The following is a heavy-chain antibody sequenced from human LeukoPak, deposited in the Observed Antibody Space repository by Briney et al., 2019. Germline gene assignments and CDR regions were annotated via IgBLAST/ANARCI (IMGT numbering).Heavy chain of an antibody. Sequence: KPGGSLRLSCAASGFTFSSYNMNWVRQAPGKGLEWVSSISSSTSYIYYADSVKGRFTISRDNAKNSLYLQMNSLRAEDTAVYYCARPHDRSEAVAGLDYWGQGTLVTVSS. J-gene: IGHJ4*02. D-gene: IGHD6-19*01. CDR1: GFTFSSYN. CDR2: ISSSTSYI. V-gene: IGHV3-21*04. CDR3: ARPHDRSEAVAGLDY.